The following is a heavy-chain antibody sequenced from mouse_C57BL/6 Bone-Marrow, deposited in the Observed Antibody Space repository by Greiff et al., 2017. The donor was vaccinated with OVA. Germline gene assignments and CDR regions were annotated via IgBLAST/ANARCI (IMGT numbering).Heavy chain of an antibody. CDR3: ARSSYSGFAY. V-gene: IGHV1-61*01. CDR1: GYTFTSYW. Sequence: QVQLQQPGAELVRPGSSVKLSCKASGYTFTSYWMDWVKQRPGQGLEWIGNIYPSDSETHYNQKFKDKATLTVDKSSSTAYMQLSSLTSEDSAVYYCARSSYSGFAYWAKGLWSLSLQ. J-gene: IGHJ3*01. D-gene: IGHD1-1*01. CDR2: IYPSDSET.